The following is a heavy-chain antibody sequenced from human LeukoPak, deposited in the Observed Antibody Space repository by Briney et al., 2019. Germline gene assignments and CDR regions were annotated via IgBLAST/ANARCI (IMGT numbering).Heavy chain of an antibody. CDR3: ARGGEYYGSGSDY. J-gene: IGHJ4*02. D-gene: IGHD3-10*01. Sequence: GRSLRLSCAASGFTFSSYGTHWVRQAPGKGLEWVAVIWYDGSNKYYADSVKGRFTISRDNSKNTLYLQMNSLRAEDTAVYYCARGGEYYGSGSDYWGQGTLVTVSS. V-gene: IGHV3-33*01. CDR1: GFTFSSYG. CDR2: IWYDGSNK.